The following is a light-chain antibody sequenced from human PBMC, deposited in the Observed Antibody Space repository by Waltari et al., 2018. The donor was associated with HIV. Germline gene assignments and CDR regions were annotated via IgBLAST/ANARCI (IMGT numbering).Light chain of an antibody. CDR2: RNN. J-gene: IGLJ3*02. V-gene: IGLV1-47*01. CDR1: NSNIGTHS. Sequence: QSVLTQPPSASATPGQRVTISCSGTNSNIGTHSVYWYQQLPGTAPKVLIYRNNFRPSGVPDRFSGSKSGTSASLAISGLRSEDEADYYCATWDDNLSGWVFGGGTKLTVL. CDR3: ATWDDNLSGWV.